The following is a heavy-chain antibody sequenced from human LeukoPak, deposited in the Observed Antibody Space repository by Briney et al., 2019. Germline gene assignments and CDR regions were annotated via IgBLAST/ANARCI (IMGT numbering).Heavy chain of an antibody. CDR2: IKEDGSEK. D-gene: IGHD6-13*01. Sequence: GGSLRLSCAASGFTFSTYWMNWVRQAPGKGLEWVANIKEDGSEKNYVDSVKGRFTISRDNAKNSLCLQMNSLRAEDTAVYYCVAAGGYWGQGALVTISS. J-gene: IGHJ4*02. CDR3: VAAGGY. V-gene: IGHV3-7*05. CDR1: GFTFSTYW.